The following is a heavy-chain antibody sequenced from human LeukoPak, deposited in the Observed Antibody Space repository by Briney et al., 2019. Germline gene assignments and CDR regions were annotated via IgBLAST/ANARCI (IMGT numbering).Heavy chain of an antibody. CDR2: IYYSGST. J-gene: IGHJ4*02. V-gene: IGHV4-59*01. Sequence: PSETLSLTCAVYGGSFSGYYWSWIRQPPGKGLEWTGYIYYSGSTNYNPSLKSRVTISVDTSKNQFSLKLSSVTAADTAVYYCARVIAVAGMGFDYWGQGTLVTVSS. CDR3: ARVIAVAGMGFDY. CDR1: GGSFSGYY. D-gene: IGHD6-19*01.